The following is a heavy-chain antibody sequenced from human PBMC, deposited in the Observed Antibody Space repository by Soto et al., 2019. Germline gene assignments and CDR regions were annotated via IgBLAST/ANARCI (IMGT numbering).Heavy chain of an antibody. Sequence: GGSLRLSCAASGFTFSSYGMHWVRQAPGKGLEWVAVISYDGSNKYYADSVKGRFTISRDNSKNTLHLQMNSLRAEDTAVYYSAKWQTVTDPYGMDVWGQGTTVTVSS. V-gene: IGHV3-30*18. CDR1: GFTFSSYG. CDR3: AKWQTVTDPYGMDV. CDR2: ISYDGSNK. J-gene: IGHJ6*02. D-gene: IGHD2-8*02.